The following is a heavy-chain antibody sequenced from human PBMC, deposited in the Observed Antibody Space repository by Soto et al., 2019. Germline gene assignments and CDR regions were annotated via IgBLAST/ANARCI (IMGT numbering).Heavy chain of an antibody. J-gene: IGHJ5*02. CDR1: GGSISNGGYH. CDR3: TRERELGASMLRGASWLDP. D-gene: IGHD3-10*01. Sequence: QVQLQESGPGLVKPSETLTLTCTVSGGSISNGGYHWTWIRLSPGKGLEWIGYVYHTGHADYNPSLKGRLSISVDTSMNQFSLNLNSLTAADTALYYCTRERELGASMLRGASWLDPWGQGIMVTVSS. CDR2: VYHTGHA. V-gene: IGHV4-31*03.